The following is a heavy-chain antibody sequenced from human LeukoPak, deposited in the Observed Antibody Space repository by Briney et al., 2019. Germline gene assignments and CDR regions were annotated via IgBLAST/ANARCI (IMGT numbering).Heavy chain of an antibody. CDR1: GVSISSYY. CDR2: IYYSGST. Sequence: PSETLSLTCTVSGVSISSYYWSWVRQPPGKGLEWVGYIYYSGSTNYNPSLKSRVTISVDTSKNQFSLKLSSVTAADTAVYYCARAQSVLLWFGELSWFDPWGQGTLVTVSS. V-gene: IGHV4-59*01. D-gene: IGHD3-10*01. CDR3: ARAQSVLLWFGELSWFDP. J-gene: IGHJ5*02.